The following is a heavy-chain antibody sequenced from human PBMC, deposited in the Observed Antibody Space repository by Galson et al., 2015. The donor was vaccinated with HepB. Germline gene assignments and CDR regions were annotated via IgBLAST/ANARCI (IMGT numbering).Heavy chain of an antibody. CDR1: GFTFSNAW. Sequence: SLRLSCAASGFTFSNAWMSWVRQAPGKGLEWVGRIKSKTDGGTTDYAAPVKGRFTISRDDSKNTLYLQMNSLKTEDTAVYYCTTDGDYGGNSFTFDYWGQGTLVTVSS. D-gene: IGHD4-23*01. CDR3: TTDGDYGGNSFTFDY. J-gene: IGHJ4*02. V-gene: IGHV3-15*01. CDR2: IKSKTDGGTT.